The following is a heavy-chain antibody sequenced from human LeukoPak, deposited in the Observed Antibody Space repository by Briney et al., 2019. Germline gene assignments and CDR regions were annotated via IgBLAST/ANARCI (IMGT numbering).Heavy chain of an antibody. Sequence: PGGSLRFSCAASGFIFSNNIMNWVRQAPGKGLEWVSVISADGGDIYYADSVNGRFTISRDNSKNTLHLQMNSLRAEDTAVYYCARASGSSTIPTKYWGQGALVTVSS. J-gene: IGHJ4*02. CDR2: ISADGGDI. CDR3: ARASGSSTIPTKY. D-gene: IGHD3-9*01. CDR1: GFIFSNNI. V-gene: IGHV3-23*01.